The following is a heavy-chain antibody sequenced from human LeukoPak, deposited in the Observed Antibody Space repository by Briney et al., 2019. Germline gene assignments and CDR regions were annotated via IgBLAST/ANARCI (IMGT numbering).Heavy chain of an antibody. J-gene: IGHJ4*02. V-gene: IGHV1-46*01. CDR1: GYTFTSYY. CDR3: ASPSTGYSRSWYNFDY. Sequence: ASVKVSCKASGYTFTSYYMHWVRQAPGQGLEWMGIINTSGGSTSYAQKFQGRVTMTRDTSTSTVYMELSSLRSEDTAVYYCASPSTGYSRSWYNFDYWGQGTLVTVSS. CDR2: INTSGGST. D-gene: IGHD6-13*01.